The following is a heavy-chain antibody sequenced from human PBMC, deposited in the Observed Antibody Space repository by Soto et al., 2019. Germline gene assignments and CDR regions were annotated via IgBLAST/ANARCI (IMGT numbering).Heavy chain of an antibody. V-gene: IGHV3-48*01. D-gene: IGHD3-16*01. CDR2: ISSSSSTI. J-gene: IGHJ6*02. CDR3: ARDQIWDTRNYGMDV. Sequence: EVQLVESGGGLVQPGGSLRLSCAASGFTFSSYSMNWVRQAPGKGLEWVSYISSSSSTIYYADSVKGRFTISRDNAKNQLYLQMNDLKAEDTAVYYCARDQIWDTRNYGMDVWGQGTTVTVSS. CDR1: GFTFSSYS.